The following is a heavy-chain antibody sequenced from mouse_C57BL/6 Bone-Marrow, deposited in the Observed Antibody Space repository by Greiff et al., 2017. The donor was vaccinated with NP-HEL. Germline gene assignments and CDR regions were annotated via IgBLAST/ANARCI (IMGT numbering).Heavy chain of an antibody. V-gene: IGHV1-50*01. Sequence: QVQLQQPGAELVKPGASVKLSCKASGYTFTSYWMQWVKQRPGQGLEWIGEIDPSDSYTNYNQKLKGKATLTVDTSPSTAYMQLSSLTSEDSAVYYCARVDYWGQGTTLTVSS. CDR2: IDPSDSYT. CDR1: GYTFTSYW. J-gene: IGHJ2*01. CDR3: ARVDY.